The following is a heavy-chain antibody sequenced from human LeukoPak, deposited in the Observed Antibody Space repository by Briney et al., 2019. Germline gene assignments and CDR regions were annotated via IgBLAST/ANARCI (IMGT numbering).Heavy chain of an antibody. Sequence: ASVKVSCKASGYTFTGYYMHWVRRAPGQGLEWMGWINLNSGGTNYAQKFQGWVTMTRDTSISTAYMELSRLRSDDTAVYYCARASSYYVYDFQHWGQGTLVTVSS. CDR1: GYTFTGYY. D-gene: IGHD2/OR15-2a*01. CDR3: ARASSYYVYDFQH. V-gene: IGHV1-2*04. J-gene: IGHJ1*01. CDR2: INLNSGGT.